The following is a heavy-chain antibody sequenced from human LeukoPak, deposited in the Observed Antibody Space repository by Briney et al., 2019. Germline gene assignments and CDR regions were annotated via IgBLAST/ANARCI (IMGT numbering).Heavy chain of an antibody. CDR3: TRLLQMAQHTYWYFDL. D-gene: IGHD5-24*01. CDR2: IRSKANSYAT. V-gene: IGHV3-73*01. Sequence: PGGSLRLSCAASGFTFSGSAMHWVRQASGKGLEWVGRIRSKANSYATAYAASVKGRFTISRDDSENTAYLQMYSLKTEDTAVYYCTRLLQMAQHTYWYFDLWGRGTLVTVSS. J-gene: IGHJ2*01. CDR1: GFTFSGSA.